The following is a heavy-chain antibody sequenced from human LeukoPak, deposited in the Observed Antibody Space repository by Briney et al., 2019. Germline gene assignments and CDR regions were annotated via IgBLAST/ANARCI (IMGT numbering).Heavy chain of an antibody. V-gene: IGHV4-39*07. CDR3: ASEVAAPGTGDY. CDR2: IYYSGST. J-gene: IGHJ4*02. D-gene: IGHD6-13*01. Sequence: SETLSLTCTVSGGSISSSSYYWGWIRQPPGKGLEWIGSIYYSGSTYYNPSLKSRVTISVDTSKNQFSLKLSSVTAADTAVYYCASEVAAPGTGDYWGQGTLVTVSS. CDR1: GGSISSSSYY.